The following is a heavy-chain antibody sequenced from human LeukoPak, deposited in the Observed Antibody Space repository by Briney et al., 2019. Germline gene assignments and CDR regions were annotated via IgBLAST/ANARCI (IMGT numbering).Heavy chain of an antibody. CDR1: GFTFSSYW. V-gene: IGHV3-7*01. Sequence: PGGSLRLSCAACGFTFSSYWMSWVRQAPGKGLEWVANIKRDGSENYYVDSVKGRFTISRDNAKNSLYLQMNSLRAEDTAVYYWARQNVWYSSSSGADGYWGQGTLVTVSS. CDR2: IKRDGSEN. CDR3: ARQNVWYSSSSGADGY. D-gene: IGHD6-6*01. J-gene: IGHJ4*02.